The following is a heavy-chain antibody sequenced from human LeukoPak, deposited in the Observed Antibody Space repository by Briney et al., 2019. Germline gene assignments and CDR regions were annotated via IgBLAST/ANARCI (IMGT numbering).Heavy chain of an antibody. CDR1: GFTFSSYA. V-gene: IGHV3-30-3*01. J-gene: IGHJ4*02. D-gene: IGHD3-22*01. Sequence: GGSLRLSCAASGFTFSSYAMHWVRQAPGKGLEWVADISYDGSNKYYADSVKGQFTISRDNSKNTLYLQMNSLRAEDTAVYYCAREHDIRDSSGYLVYWGQGTLVTVSS. CDR2: ISYDGSNK. CDR3: AREHDIRDSSGYLVY.